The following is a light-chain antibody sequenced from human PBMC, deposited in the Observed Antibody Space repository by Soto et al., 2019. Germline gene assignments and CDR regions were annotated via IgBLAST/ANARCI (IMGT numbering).Light chain of an antibody. J-gene: IGKJ1*01. Sequence: EIVMTQSPATLSVSPGERATLSCRASQSVFSSLAWFQQKPGQAPRLLIYGEATRATRIPARFSGSGSGTEFTLTISSLQSEDFAIYYCQQYHNWPAFGQGTRWIS. CDR1: QSVFSS. CDR3: QQYHNWPA. CDR2: GEA. V-gene: IGKV3-15*01.